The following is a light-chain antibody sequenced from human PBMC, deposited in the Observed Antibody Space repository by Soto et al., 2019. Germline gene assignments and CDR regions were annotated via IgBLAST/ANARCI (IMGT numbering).Light chain of an antibody. V-gene: IGKV1-6*01. CDR1: QCIRKD. CDR2: AVS. J-gene: IGKJ3*01. Sequence: AIQMTQSPSSLSASVGERVTITCRASQCIRKDLGWYQQKPGKAPVLLIYAVSSLHSGVPSRFSGSGSGTYLTLTISSLQPEDFATYFCLQDYDFPFTFGPGTKVEIK. CDR3: LQDYDFPFT.